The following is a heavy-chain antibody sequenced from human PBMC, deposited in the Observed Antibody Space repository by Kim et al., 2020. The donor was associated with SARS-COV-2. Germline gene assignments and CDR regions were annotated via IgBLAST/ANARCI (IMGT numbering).Heavy chain of an antibody. D-gene: IGHD6-19*01. Sequence: ASVKVSCKVSGYTLTELSMHWVRQAPGKGLEWMGGFDPEDGETIYAQKFQGRVTMTEDTSTDTAYMELSSLRSEDTAVYYCATDPTSFTVAVAGTNYWGQGTLVTVSS. CDR3: ATDPTSFTVAVAGTNY. CDR2: FDPEDGET. V-gene: IGHV1-24*01. CDR1: GYTLTELS. J-gene: IGHJ4*02.